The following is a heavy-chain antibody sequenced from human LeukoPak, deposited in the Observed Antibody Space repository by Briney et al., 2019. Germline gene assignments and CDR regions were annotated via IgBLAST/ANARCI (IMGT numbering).Heavy chain of an antibody. CDR2: IYGGGST. Sequence: GGSLRLSCAASGFTVSSNFMAWVRQAPGKGLEWVSVIYGGGSTFYADSVKGRSTISRDNSQNTMYLQMNGLRAEDTAVYYCARGWPLLWFGELLSQGDAFDIWGQGTMVTVSS. CDR1: GFTVSSNF. V-gene: IGHV3-53*01. CDR3: ARGWPLLWFGELLSQGDAFDI. J-gene: IGHJ3*02. D-gene: IGHD3-10*01.